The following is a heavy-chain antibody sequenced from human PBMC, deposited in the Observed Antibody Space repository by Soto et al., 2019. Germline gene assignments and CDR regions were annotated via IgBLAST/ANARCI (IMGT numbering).Heavy chain of an antibody. CDR2: ISGSGGTT. CDR3: ARGWKELIIEYFQH. Sequence: EVQLLESGGGLVQPGGSLRLSCAASGFTFSHFAMAWARQAPGKGLEWVSGISGSGGTTYYADSVKGRFTMSRDNSKSTVYLEMNSLRGEDTAVYYCARGWKELIIEYFQHWGQGTLVTVSS. CDR1: GFTFSHFA. V-gene: IGHV3-23*01. J-gene: IGHJ1*01. D-gene: IGHD3-10*01.